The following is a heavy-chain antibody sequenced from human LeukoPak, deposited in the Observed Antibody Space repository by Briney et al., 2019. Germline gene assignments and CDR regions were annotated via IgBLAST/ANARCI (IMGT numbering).Heavy chain of an antibody. V-gene: IGHV1-2*06. CDR2: INPNSGGT. J-gene: IGHJ6*03. Sequence: ASAKVSCRASGYTFTDYYIHYVRQAPGLGLEWMGRINPNSGGTNYAQKFQGRVTMTRDTSISTAYMELSRVRSDDTAVYYCAKDGPCSGGSCSHYYYYMDVWGKGTTVTVSS. CDR3: AKDGPCSGGSCSHYYYYMDV. CDR1: GYTFTDYY. D-gene: IGHD2-15*01.